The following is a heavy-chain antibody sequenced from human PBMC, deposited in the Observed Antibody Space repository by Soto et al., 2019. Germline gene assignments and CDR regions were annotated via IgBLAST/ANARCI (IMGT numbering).Heavy chain of an antibody. V-gene: IGHV3-23*01. D-gene: IGHD3-10*02. J-gene: IGHJ6*02. Sequence: GGSLRLSCAASGFTFSSYAMSWVRQAPGKGLEWVSAIRGSGGSTYYADSVKGRFTISRDNSKNTLYLQMNSLRAEDKAVYYCAKAHVEDYYYYGMDVWGQGTTVTVSS. CDR2: IRGSGGST. CDR1: GFTFSSYA. CDR3: AKAHVEDYYYYGMDV.